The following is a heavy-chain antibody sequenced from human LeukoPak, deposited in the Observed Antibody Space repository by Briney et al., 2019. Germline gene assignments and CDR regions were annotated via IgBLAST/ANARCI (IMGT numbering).Heavy chain of an antibody. CDR3: ARARLREYDSSGYYYNWFDY. CDR2: IYTSGST. CDR1: GGSISSYY. Sequence: SETLSLTCTVSGGSISSYYWSWIRQPAGRGLEWIGRIYTSGSTNYNPSLKSRVTMSVDTSKNQFSLKLSSVTAADTAVYYCARARLREYDSSGYYYNWFDYWGQGTLVTVSS. D-gene: IGHD3-22*01. J-gene: IGHJ4*02. V-gene: IGHV4-4*07.